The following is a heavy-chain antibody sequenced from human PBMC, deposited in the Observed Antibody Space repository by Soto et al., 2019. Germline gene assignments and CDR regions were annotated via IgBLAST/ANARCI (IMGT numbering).Heavy chain of an antibody. CDR3: AKEVL. D-gene: IGHD2-8*02. CDR1: GFTFSRSA. J-gene: IGHJ4*02. CDR2: ISGSGGSA. V-gene: IGHV3-23*01. Sequence: EVHLWESGGGLVQPGGSLRLSCAAAGFTFSRSAMTWVRQAPGKGLEWVSAISGSGGSAFYADSVKGRFTITRDNSKNMMYLQMNSLRAEDTAVYYCAKEVLGGQGTLVTVSS.